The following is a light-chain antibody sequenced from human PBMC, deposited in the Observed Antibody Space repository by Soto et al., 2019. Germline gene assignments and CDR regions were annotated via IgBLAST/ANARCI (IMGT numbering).Light chain of an antibody. CDR1: QSVSNSY. J-gene: IGKJ2*01. V-gene: IGKV3-20*01. CDR2: GAS. CDR3: QQYGSSLYT. Sequence: EIVLTQSPGTLSLSPGERVTLSCRASQSVSNSYLAWYQQKPGQAPRLLIYGASSRATGIPDRFSGSGSGTDFTLTISRLEPEDFAVYYCQQYGSSLYTFGQGTKLEI.